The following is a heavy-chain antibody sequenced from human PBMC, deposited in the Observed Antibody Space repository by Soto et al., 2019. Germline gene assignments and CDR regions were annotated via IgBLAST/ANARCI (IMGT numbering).Heavy chain of an antibody. CDR3: AKVKQLSIAFDAFDI. J-gene: IGHJ3*02. CDR1: GFTFSSYA. D-gene: IGHD6-13*01. Sequence: GGSMRLSCAASGFTFSSYAMSWVRQAPGKGLEWVSAISGSGGSTYYADSVKGRFTISRDNSKNTLYLQMNSLRAEDTAVYYCAKVKQLSIAFDAFDIWGQGTMVTVSS. CDR2: ISGSGGST. V-gene: IGHV3-23*01.